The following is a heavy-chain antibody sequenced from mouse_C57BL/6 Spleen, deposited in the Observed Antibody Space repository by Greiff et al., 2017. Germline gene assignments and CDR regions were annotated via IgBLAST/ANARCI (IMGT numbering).Heavy chain of an antibody. V-gene: IGHV1-19*01. D-gene: IGHD2-4*01. CDR2: INPYNGGT. Sequence: VQLQQSGPVLVKPGASVKMSCKASGYTFTDYYMNWVKQSHGKSLEWIGVINPYNGGTIYNQKFKGKATLTVDKSSSTAYMELNSLTSEDSAVYYCARRVGDYDYFDYWGQGTTLTVSS. CDR3: ARRVGDYDYFDY. J-gene: IGHJ2*01. CDR1: GYTFTDYY.